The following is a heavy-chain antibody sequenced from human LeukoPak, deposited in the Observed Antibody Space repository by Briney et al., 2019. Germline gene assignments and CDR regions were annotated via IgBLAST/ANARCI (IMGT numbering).Heavy chain of an antibody. Sequence: SETLSPTCTVSGGSISSGSYYWSWIRQPAGKGLEWIGRIYTSGSTNYNPSLKSRVTISVDTSKNQFSLKLSSVTAADTAVYYCAREDRVVVVPAATWVYYYYMDVWGKGTTVTVSS. J-gene: IGHJ6*03. CDR3: AREDRVVVVPAATWVYYYYMDV. CDR2: IYTSGST. V-gene: IGHV4-61*02. CDR1: GGSISSGSYY. D-gene: IGHD2-2*01.